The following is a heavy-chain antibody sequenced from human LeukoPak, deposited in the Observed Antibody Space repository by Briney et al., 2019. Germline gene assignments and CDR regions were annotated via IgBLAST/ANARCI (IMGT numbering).Heavy chain of an antibody. Sequence: SQTLSLTCTVSGGSISSGDYYWSWIRQPPGKGLEWIGYIYYSGSTYYNPSLKSRVTISVDTSKNQFSLKLSSVTAADTAVYYCAKVVAGYYYYDGMDVWGQGTTVTVSS. D-gene: IGHD2-15*01. CDR1: GGSISSGDYY. J-gene: IGHJ6*02. CDR3: AKVVAGYYYYDGMDV. V-gene: IGHV4-30-4*01. CDR2: IYYSGST.